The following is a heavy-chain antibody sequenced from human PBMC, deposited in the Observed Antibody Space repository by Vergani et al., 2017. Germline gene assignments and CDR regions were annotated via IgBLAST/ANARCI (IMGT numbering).Heavy chain of an antibody. Sequence: EVALVQSGPEMRKPGESLKISCKGSEYSFGNYWIGLVRQMPGKGLEWMGIIYPADSDTRYSPSFQGQVTISADKSISTAFLQWDSLKASDTALYYCARHTTYTDSWGQGTLVIVAS. V-gene: IGHV5-51*01. CDR3: ARHTTYTDS. D-gene: IGHD1-1*01. CDR2: IYPADSDT. J-gene: IGHJ4*02. CDR1: EYSFGNYW.